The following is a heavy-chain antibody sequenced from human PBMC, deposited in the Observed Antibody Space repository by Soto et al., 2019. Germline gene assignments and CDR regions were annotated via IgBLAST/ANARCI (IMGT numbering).Heavy chain of an antibody. CDR3: AKAVTAYWYFDL. Sequence: SLRLSCAASGFTFSSYAMSWVRQAPGKGLEWVSAISGSGSNTYYADSVKGRFTISRDNSKNTLYLQTNSLRAEDTAVYYCAKAVTAYWYFDLWGRGTLVTVSS. CDR1: GFTFSSYA. J-gene: IGHJ2*01. CDR2: ISGSGSNT. V-gene: IGHV3-23*01. D-gene: IGHD2-21*02.